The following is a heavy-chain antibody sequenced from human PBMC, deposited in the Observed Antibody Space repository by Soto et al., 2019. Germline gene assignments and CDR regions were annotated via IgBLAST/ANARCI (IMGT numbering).Heavy chain of an antibody. CDR1: GFTFSSYA. CDR3: ARERWEESPGRPTSQSHMDV. V-gene: IGHV3-64*01. CDR2: ISSNGGST. Sequence: EVQLVESGGGLVQPGGSLRLSCAASGFTFSSYAMHWVRQAPGKGLEYVSAISSNGGSTYYANSVKGRFTISRDNSKNTLYLQMGSLRAEDMAVYYWARERWEESPGRPTSQSHMDVWGKGTTVTVSS. D-gene: IGHD1-26*01. J-gene: IGHJ6*03.